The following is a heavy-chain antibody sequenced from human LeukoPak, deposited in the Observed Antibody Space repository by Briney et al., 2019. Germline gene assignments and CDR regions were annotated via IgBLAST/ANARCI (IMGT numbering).Heavy chain of an antibody. CDR3: ARAVAAPGAFDI. V-gene: IGHV4-59*01. CDR2: IYYSGST. CDR1: GGSISSNY. Sequence: PSETLSLTCTVSGGSISSNYWSWIRQPPGKGLEWIGYIYYSGSTNYNPSLKSRVTISVDTSKNQFSPKLTSVTAADTAVYYCARAVAAPGAFDIWGQGTMVTVSS. J-gene: IGHJ3*02. D-gene: IGHD6-19*01.